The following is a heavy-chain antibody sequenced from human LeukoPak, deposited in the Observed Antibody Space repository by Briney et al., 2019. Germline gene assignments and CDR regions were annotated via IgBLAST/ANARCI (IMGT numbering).Heavy chain of an antibody. Sequence: ASVKVSCKASGYTFTSYYMHWVRQAPGQGLEWMGIISPSGGSTSYAQKFQGRVTMTRDTSTSTAYMELSSLRSEDTAVYYCARGTAMDQIFDYWGQGTLVTVSS. CDR3: ARGTAMDQIFDY. CDR1: GYTFTSYY. J-gene: IGHJ4*02. D-gene: IGHD5-18*01. V-gene: IGHV1-46*01. CDR2: ISPSGGST.